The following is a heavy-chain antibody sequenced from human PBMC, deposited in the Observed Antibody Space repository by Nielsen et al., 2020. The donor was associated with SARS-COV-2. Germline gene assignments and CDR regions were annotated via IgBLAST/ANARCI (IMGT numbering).Heavy chain of an antibody. CDR1: GFTVSSNY. Sequence: GGSLRLSCAASGFTVSSNYMSWVRQAPGKGLEWVSVIYSGGSTYYADSVKGRFTISRDNSKNTLCLQMNSLRAEDTAVYYCARDQWLGAFDIWGQGTMVTVSS. CDR3: ARDQWLGAFDI. V-gene: IGHV3-53*01. J-gene: IGHJ3*02. D-gene: IGHD6-19*01. CDR2: IYSGGST.